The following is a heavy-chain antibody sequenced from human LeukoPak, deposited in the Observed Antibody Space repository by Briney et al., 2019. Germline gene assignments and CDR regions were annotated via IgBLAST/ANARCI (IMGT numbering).Heavy chain of an antibody. CDR3: ARLQQWLVRFRDGMDV. D-gene: IGHD6-19*01. CDR1: GGSVSSSGYY. CDR2: IHYNGGT. J-gene: IGHJ6*02. V-gene: IGHV4-39*07. Sequence: PSETLSLTCTVSGGSVSSSGYYWGWIRQPPGKGLEWIGTIHYNGGTNYNPSLKSRVTISVDTSKNQFSLKLSSVTAADTALYYCARLQQWLVRFRDGMDVWGQGTTVTVSS.